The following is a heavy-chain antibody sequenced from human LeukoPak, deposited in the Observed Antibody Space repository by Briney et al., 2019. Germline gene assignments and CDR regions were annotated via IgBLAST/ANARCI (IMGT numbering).Heavy chain of an antibody. CDR3: ASHSGSYAYFDY. V-gene: IGHV4-59*01. Sequence: SETLSLTCTDSGGSTSSYYWSWIRQPPGKGLEWIGYIYYSGSTNYNPSLKSRVTISVDTSKNQFSLKLSSVTAADTAVYYCASHSGSYAYFDYWGQGTLVTVSS. CDR1: GGSTSSYY. CDR2: IYYSGST. J-gene: IGHJ4*02. D-gene: IGHD1-26*01.